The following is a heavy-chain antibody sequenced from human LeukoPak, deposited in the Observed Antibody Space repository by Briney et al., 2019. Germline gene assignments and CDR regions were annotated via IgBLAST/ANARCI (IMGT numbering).Heavy chain of an antibody. CDR3: ARRYGDYANYWFDP. Sequence: ASVKVSCKASRYTFTRYGISWVRQAPGQGLEWMGWISAYNGNADYAQKIKGRVSMTTDTSTSTAYMDLRSLRSDDTAVYYCARRYGDYANYWFDPWGQGTLVTVSS. J-gene: IGHJ5*02. CDR2: ISAYNGNA. CDR1: RYTFTRYG. V-gene: IGHV1-18*01. D-gene: IGHD4-17*01.